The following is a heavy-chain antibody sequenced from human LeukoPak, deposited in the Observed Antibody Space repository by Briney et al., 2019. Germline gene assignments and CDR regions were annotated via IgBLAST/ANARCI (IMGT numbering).Heavy chain of an antibody. CDR3: VRRAPGFSSGWLDY. V-gene: IGHV3-64*01. Sequence: GGSLRLSCAASGFTFTTYAMHWVRQAPGKGLEYVSAISSSGGSTFYANSVKGRFTTSRDNLKNTLYLQMGSLRAEDMALYYCVRRAPGFSSGWLDYWGQGTLVTVSS. D-gene: IGHD6-19*01. CDR1: GFTFTTYA. CDR2: ISSSGGST. J-gene: IGHJ4*02.